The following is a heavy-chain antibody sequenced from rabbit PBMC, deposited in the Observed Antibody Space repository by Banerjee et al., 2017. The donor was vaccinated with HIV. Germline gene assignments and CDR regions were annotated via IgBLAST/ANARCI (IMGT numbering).Heavy chain of an antibody. V-gene: IGHV1S43*01. CDR2: IDTGYGSA. CDR1: GFSFSSRYV. J-gene: IGHJ4*01. CDR3: AKTYAGIGYAFNL. Sequence: QEQLEESGGDLVKPEGSLTLTCTASGFSFSSRYVMSWVRQAPGKGLEWIGCIDTGYGSAYYASWAKGRFTISRSTSLNTVDLKMTSLTAADTATYFCAKTYAGIGYAFNLWGPGTLVTVS. D-gene: IGHD8-1*01.